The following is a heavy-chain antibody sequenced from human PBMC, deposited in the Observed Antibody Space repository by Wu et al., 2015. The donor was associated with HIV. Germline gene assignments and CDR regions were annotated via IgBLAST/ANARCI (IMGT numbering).Heavy chain of an antibody. J-gene: IGHJ5*02. CDR2: IIPIFGKT. V-gene: IGHV1-69*13. CDR3: ARDRDAAGRVSWFDP. Sequence: QLVQSGAEVKKPGSSVKVSCKASGGTFSYSAIAWVRQAPGQGLEWMGRIIPIFGKTNYAQKFQGRVTITADESTSTAYMELSSLRSEDTAVYYCARDRDAAGRVSWFDPGAREPWSPSPQ. D-gene: IGHD6-13*01. CDR1: GGTFSYSA.